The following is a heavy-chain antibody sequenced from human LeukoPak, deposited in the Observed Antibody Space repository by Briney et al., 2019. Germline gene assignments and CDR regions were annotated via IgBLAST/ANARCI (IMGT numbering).Heavy chain of an antibody. CDR2: MNPNSGNT. CDR3: ARVAFDCSSTSCYHYYYMDV. D-gene: IGHD2-2*01. J-gene: IGHJ6*03. Sequence: ASVKVSCKASGYTFTSYDINWVRQATGQGLEWMGWMNPNSGNTGYAQKFQGRVTITADKSTSTAYMELSSLRSEDTAVYYCARVAFDCSSTSCYHYYYMDVWGKGTTVTVSS. V-gene: IGHV1-8*03. CDR1: GYTFTSYD.